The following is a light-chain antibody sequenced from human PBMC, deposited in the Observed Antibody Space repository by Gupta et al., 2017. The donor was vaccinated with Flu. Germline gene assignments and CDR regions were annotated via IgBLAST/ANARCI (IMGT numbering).Light chain of an antibody. V-gene: IGLV2-14*01. CDR2: EVS. CDR3: SSYTSSSTGWV. Sequence: QSALTQPASVSGSPGQSITISCTGTSSDVGGYNYVSWYQQHPGKAPKLMIYEVSNRPSGVPNRFSGSKSGTTASLTISGLQAEDEADYYCSSYTSSSTGWVFGGGTKLTVL. CDR1: SSDVGGYNY. J-gene: IGLJ3*02.